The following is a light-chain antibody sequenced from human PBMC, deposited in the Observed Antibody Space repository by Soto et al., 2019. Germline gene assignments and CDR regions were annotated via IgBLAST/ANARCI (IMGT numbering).Light chain of an antibody. J-gene: IGKJ1*01. CDR3: LQDYNYPRT. CDR1: QDIRKY. CDR2: DAS. Sequence: DIQMTRSPSSLSASVGDRVTITCQASQDIRKYLNWYQQKPGNAPKLMIYDASNLKEGVPSRFRGSGSGTDFTLTISSLKPEDFATYYCLQDYNYPRTFGQGTKVDIK. V-gene: IGKV1-33*01.